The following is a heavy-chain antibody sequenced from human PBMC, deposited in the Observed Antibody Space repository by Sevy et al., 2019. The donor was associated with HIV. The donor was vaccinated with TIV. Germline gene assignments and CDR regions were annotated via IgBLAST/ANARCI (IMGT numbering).Heavy chain of an antibody. D-gene: IGHD6-19*01. J-gene: IGHJ5*02. V-gene: IGHV3-30*02. Sequence: GGSLRLSCAASGFTFSSYGMHWVRQAPGKGLEWVAFIRFDGSNKYYADSVKGRFTISRDNSKNTLYLQMNSLRAEDTAVYYCAKDRGSSSGWSSYNWFDPWGQGTLVTVSS. CDR1: GFTFSSYG. CDR2: IRFDGSNK. CDR3: AKDRGSSSGWSSYNWFDP.